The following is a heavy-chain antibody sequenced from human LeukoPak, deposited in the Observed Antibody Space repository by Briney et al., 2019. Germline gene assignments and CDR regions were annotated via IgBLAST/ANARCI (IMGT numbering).Heavy chain of an antibody. V-gene: IGHV3-7*03. D-gene: IGHD1-7*01. J-gene: IGHJ4*02. CDR3: ARDKDSGGTTGSIFDS. CDR2: IKEDGSEK. Sequence: GRSLRLSCAVSGFTISNFWMSWVRQAPGKGLEWVATIKEDGSEKYYVNSVKGRFTISRDNAKNSIYLEMDSLTAEDTAVYFCARDKDSGGTTGSIFDSWGQGTLVTVSS. CDR1: GFTISNFW.